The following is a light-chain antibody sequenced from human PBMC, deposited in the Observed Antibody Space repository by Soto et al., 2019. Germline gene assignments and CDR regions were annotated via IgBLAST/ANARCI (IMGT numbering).Light chain of an antibody. Sequence: QSVLTQPPSVSGAPGQRVTISCTGSSSNIGAGYDVHWYQQLPGTAPKLLIYGNSNRPSGVPDRFSGSKSGTSASLAITGLQAEDEADYYCSSYAGNNNYVFGTGTKLTVL. CDR2: GNS. CDR3: SSYAGNNNYV. V-gene: IGLV1-40*01. J-gene: IGLJ1*01. CDR1: SSNIGAGYD.